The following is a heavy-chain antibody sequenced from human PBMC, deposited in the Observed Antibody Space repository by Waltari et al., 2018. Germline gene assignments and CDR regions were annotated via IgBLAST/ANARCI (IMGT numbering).Heavy chain of an antibody. CDR3: AKDPRITIFGVVIDAFDI. J-gene: IGHJ3*02. Sequence: EVQLLESGGGLVQPGGSLRLSCAASGFTFSSYAMSWVRQAPGKGLEWVSAISGSGGSTYYADSVKGRFTISRDNSKNTLYLQMNSPRAEDTAVYYCAKDPRITIFGVVIDAFDIWGQGTMVTVSS. D-gene: IGHD3-3*01. CDR2: ISGSGGST. V-gene: IGHV3-23*01. CDR1: GFTFSSYA.